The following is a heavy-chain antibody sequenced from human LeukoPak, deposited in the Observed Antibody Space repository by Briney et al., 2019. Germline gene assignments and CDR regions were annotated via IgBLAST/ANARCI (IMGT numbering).Heavy chain of an antibody. D-gene: IGHD3-22*01. CDR1: GGAFSSYA. J-gene: IGHJ5*02. CDR2: IIPIFGTA. V-gene: IGHV1-69*13. CDR3: ARDPGYYDSSGYYPNWFDP. Sequence: GASVKVSCKASGGAFSSYAISWVRQAPGQGLEWMGGIIPIFGTANYAQKFQGRVTITADESTSTAYMELSNLGSEDTAVYYCARDPGYYDSSGYYPNWFDPWGQGTLVTVSS.